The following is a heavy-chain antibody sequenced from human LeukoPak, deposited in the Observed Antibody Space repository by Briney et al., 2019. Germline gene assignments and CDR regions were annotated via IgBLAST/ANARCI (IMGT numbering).Heavy chain of an antibody. V-gene: IGHV4-39*07. CDR2: MYYRGST. CDR1: GGSINSSSYY. J-gene: IGHJ4*02. D-gene: IGHD1-26*01. Sequence: SETLSLTCTVSGGSINSSSYYWGWVRQPPGKGLEWIGSMYYRGSTYYNPSLKSRVTISVDTSKNQFSLKLSSVTAADTAVYYCASLQNIVGATPLPDYWGQGTLVTVSS. CDR3: ASLQNIVGATPLPDY.